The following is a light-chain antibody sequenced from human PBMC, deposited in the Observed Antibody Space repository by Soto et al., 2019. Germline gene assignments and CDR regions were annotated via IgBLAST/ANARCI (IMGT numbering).Light chain of an antibody. CDR3: QECHDTPLT. CDR2: GAS. CDR1: QDIRNY. Sequence: DCKMTKSPSSLAPALRARVPITCQSSQDIRNYLNWYQQRPGKAPNLLISGASSLQTGVPSRFSGSGYGTDFTLTITTLHPEDVGIYYCQECHDTPLTFGQGTRLETK. J-gene: IGKJ5*01. V-gene: IGKV1-39*01.